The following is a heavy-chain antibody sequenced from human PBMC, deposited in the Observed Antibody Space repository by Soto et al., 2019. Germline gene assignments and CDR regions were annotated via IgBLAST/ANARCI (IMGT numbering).Heavy chain of an antibody. V-gene: IGHV3-30*18. Sequence: ESGGGVVQPGRSLRLSCAASGFSFSTFGMHWVRQAPGKGLEWVAVISHDGNNQYYADSVKGRFTVSRDNSKNTLYLQMNSLTGEDTAVYYCAKDRLATAYYFDYWGQGTLVTVSS. J-gene: IGHJ4*02. D-gene: IGHD5-18*01. CDR1: GFSFSTFG. CDR2: ISHDGNNQ. CDR3: AKDRLATAYYFDY.